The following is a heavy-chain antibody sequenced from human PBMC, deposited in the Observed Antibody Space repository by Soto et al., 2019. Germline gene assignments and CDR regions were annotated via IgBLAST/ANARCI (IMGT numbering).Heavy chain of an antibody. V-gene: IGHV1-3*01. Sequence: ASVKVSRKASGYTFTNYAIDWVRQAPGQRLEWMGWINAGNGNTKYSQKFLGRVTITRDTSASTAYMELSSLRSEDTAVYYCARDMGFGLSDYWGQGILVTVSS. J-gene: IGHJ4*02. D-gene: IGHD3-10*01. CDR1: GYTFTNYA. CDR3: ARDMGFGLSDY. CDR2: INAGNGNT.